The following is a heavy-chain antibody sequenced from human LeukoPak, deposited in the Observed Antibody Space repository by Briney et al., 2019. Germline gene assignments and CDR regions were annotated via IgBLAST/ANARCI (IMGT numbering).Heavy chain of an antibody. D-gene: IGHD4-17*01. CDR3: AKDPMTSVTTTAY. CDR2: ISDTGDST. J-gene: IGHJ4*02. V-gene: IGHV3-23*01. CDR1: GFTFSSYW. Sequence: GGSLRLSCAASGFTFSSYWMHWVRQAPGKGLEWVSSISDTGDSTYYADSVKGRFTISRDNSKNTLYLQMNSLRAEDTAVYYCAKDPMTSVTTTAYWGQGTLVTVSS.